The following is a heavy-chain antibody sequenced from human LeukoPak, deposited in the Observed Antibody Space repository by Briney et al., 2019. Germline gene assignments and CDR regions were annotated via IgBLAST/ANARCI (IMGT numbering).Heavy chain of an antibody. Sequence: GSLRLSCAASGFSFNNYAMSWVRQAPGKGVEWVSCISDRGDKIYYADSVKGGFTISRDNSKNALFLQMNSLRAEDTAVYYCAKRDTFGGLTVIDSFLVDYWGQGTLVTVSS. CDR3: AKRDTFGGLTVIDSFLVDY. J-gene: IGHJ4*02. D-gene: IGHD3-16*01. V-gene: IGHV3-23*01. CDR1: GFSFNNYA. CDR2: ISDRGDKI.